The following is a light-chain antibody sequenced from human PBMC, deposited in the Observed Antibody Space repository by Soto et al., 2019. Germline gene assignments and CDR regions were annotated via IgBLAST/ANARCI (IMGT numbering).Light chain of an antibody. CDR3: QQRRDWVT. CDR1: QSVSSY. Sequence: EIVLTQSPATVSLSPGERATLSCWASQSVSSYLAWYQHKPGQAPRLLIYDASKRATGIPDRFSGSGSGTDFTLTISSPEPEDFAIYYCQQRRDWVTFGGGTKVEIK. CDR2: DAS. J-gene: IGKJ4*01. V-gene: IGKV3-11*01.